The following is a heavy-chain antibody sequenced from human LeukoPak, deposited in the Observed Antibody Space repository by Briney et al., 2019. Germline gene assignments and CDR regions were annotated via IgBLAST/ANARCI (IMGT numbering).Heavy chain of an antibody. CDR2: INHSGST. CDR3: ARGWGYHGSGSYSVWFDP. V-gene: IGHV4-34*01. D-gene: IGHD3-10*01. CDR1: GGSFSGYY. Sequence: SETLSLTCAVYGGSFSGYYWSWIRQPPGKGLEWIGEINHSGSTNYNPSLKSRVTISVDTSKNQFSLKPSSVTAADTAVYYCARGWGYHGSGSYSVWFDPWGQGTLVTVSS. J-gene: IGHJ5*02.